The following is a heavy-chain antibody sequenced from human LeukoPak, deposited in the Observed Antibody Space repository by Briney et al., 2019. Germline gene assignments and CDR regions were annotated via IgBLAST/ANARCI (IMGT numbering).Heavy chain of an antibody. D-gene: IGHD1-1*01. CDR3: ARVGPYNLNAFDI. CDR1: GYTFSDYY. V-gene: IGHV3-11*04. J-gene: IGHJ3*02. Sequence: GGSLRLSCAASGYTFSDYYMSWIRQAPGKGLEWVSYISSSGSTIYYADSVKGRFTISRDNAKNSLYLQMNSLRAEDTAVYYCARVGPYNLNAFDIWGQGTMVTVSS. CDR2: ISSSGSTI.